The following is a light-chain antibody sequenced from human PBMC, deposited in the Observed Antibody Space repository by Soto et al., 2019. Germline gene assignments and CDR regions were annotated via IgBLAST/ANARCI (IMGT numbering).Light chain of an antibody. CDR3: QQYGTSPYT. CDR2: GAS. V-gene: IGKV3-20*01. Sequence: EIVLTQSPGTLSLSPGERATLSCRARQSFSTRYLAWYQQKPGQAPRLLIYGASSRATGIPDRFSGSGSGTDFTLTISRLEPEDFAVYYCQQYGTSPYTFGQGTKLEIK. J-gene: IGKJ2*01. CDR1: QSFSTRY.